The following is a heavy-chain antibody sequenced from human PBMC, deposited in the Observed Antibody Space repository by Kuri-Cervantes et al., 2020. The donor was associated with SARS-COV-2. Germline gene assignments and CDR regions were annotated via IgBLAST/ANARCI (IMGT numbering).Heavy chain of an antibody. J-gene: IGHJ6*02. D-gene: IGHD3-3*01. CDR2: IYYSGST. Sequence: SETLSLTCTVSGGSISSYYWSWTRQPPGKGLEWIGYIYYSGSTNYNPSLKSRVTIPVDTSKNQFSLKLSSVTAADTAVYYCARLNDFWSGYPYGMDVWGQGTTVTVSS. CDR1: GGSISSYY. CDR3: ARLNDFWSGYPYGMDV. V-gene: IGHV4-59*12.